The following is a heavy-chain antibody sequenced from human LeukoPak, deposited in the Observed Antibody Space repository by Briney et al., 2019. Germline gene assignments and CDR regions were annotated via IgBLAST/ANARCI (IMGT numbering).Heavy chain of an antibody. D-gene: IGHD3-9*01. CDR2: ISAYNGNT. CDR3: ARAQYYDILTGPSHYFDY. V-gene: IGHV1-18*01. CDR1: GYTLTSYG. J-gene: IGHJ4*02. Sequence: ASVKVSCKASGYTLTSYGISWVRQAPGQGLEWMGWISAYNGNTNYAQKLQGRVTMTTDTSTSTAYMELRSLRSDDTAVYYCARAQYYDILTGPSHYFDYWGQGTLVTVSS.